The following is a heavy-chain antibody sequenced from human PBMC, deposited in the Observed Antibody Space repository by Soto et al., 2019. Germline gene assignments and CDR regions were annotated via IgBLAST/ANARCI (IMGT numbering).Heavy chain of an antibody. CDR3: ARSIAARSDAFDI. J-gene: IGHJ3*02. CDR1: GFTFSSYA. D-gene: IGHD6-6*01. V-gene: IGHV3-23*01. CDR2: ISGSGGST. Sequence: EVQLLESGGGLVQPGGSLRLSCAASGFTFSSYAMSWVRQAPGKGLEWVSAISGSGGSTYYADSVKGRFTISRDNSKNTLYLQMNSLRAEDTAVYYCARSIAARSDAFDIWGHGTMVTVSS.